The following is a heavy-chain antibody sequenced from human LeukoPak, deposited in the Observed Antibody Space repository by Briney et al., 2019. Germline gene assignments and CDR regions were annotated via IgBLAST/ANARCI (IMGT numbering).Heavy chain of an antibody. J-gene: IGHJ3*02. CDR1: GFTFSNYG. V-gene: IGHV3-48*02. CDR2: IGSSSSTI. D-gene: IGHD4-11*01. CDR3: ARDTGYAFDI. Sequence: GRSLRLSCAASGFTFSNYGMNWVRQAPGKGLEWVSYIGSSSSTIYYADSVKGRFTISRDNAKNSLCLQMNSLRDEDTAVYYCARDTGYAFDIWGQGTMVTVSS.